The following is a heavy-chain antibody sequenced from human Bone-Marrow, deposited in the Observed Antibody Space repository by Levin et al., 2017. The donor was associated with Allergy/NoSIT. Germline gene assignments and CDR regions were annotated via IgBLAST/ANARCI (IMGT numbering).Heavy chain of an antibody. CDR1: GGTFSSYT. J-gene: IGHJ6*03. V-gene: IGHV1-69*02. D-gene: IGHD7-27*01. Sequence: KISCKASGGTFSSYTISWVRQAPGQGLEWMGRIIPILGIANYAQKFQGRVTITADKSTSTAYMELSSLRSEDTAVYYCARLGPYYMDVWGKGTTVTVSS. CDR3: ARLGPYYMDV. CDR2: IIPILGIA.